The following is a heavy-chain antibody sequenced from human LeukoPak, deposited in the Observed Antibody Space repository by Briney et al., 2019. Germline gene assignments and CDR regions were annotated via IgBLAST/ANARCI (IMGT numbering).Heavy chain of an antibody. CDR3: AKPISGGLAVSADWFDP. V-gene: IGHV3-23*01. D-gene: IGHD6-19*01. Sequence: TGRSLRLSCAASGFTFSSFGMHWVRQAPGKGLQWVSTINANGIYTYYADSVRGRFTISRDNSKDTLYLQLNSLRAEDMAIYFSAKPISGGLAVSADWFDPWGQGTLVIVPS. J-gene: IGHJ5*02. CDR1: GFTFSSFG. CDR2: INANGIYT.